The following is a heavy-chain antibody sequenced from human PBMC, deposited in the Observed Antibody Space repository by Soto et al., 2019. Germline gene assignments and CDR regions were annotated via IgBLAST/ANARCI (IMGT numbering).Heavy chain of an antibody. CDR1: GDSVSSNSAA. Sequence: SQTLSLTCAISGDSVSSNSAAWNWIRQSPSRGLEWLGRTYYRSKWYNDHAVSVKSRITINPDTSKNQFSLQLNSVTPEDTAVYYCARGGGQQLAFWFDPWGQGTLVTVSS. CDR3: ARGGGQQLAFWFDP. CDR2: TYYRSKWYN. D-gene: IGHD6-13*01. J-gene: IGHJ5*02. V-gene: IGHV6-1*01.